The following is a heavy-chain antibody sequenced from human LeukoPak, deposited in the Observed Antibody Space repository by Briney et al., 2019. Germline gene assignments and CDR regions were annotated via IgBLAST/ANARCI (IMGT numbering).Heavy chain of an antibody. D-gene: IGHD1-14*01. V-gene: IGHV4-4*02. CDR3: AREIVGGFNPGAY. CDR2: IHRSGST. J-gene: IGHJ4*02. Sequence: SETLSLTCTVSPDSTTSNFWSWVRQPPGKGLEWIGEIHRSGSTNYNPSLQSRVTISVDRSKNQIALELSSVTAADTAVYYCAREIVGGFNPGAYWGQGTLVTVSS. CDR1: PDSTTSNF.